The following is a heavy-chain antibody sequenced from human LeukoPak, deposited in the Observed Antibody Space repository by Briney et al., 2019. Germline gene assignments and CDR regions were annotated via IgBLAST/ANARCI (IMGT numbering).Heavy chain of an antibody. D-gene: IGHD3-22*01. Sequence: SETLSLTCAVYGGSFSGYYWSWIRQPPGKGLEWIGEINHSGSTNYNPSLKSRVTISVDTSKNQFSLKLSSVTAADTAVYYCARVRRSGNYDSSGLRPNYYYYMDVWGKGTTVTVS. CDR3: ARVRRSGNYDSSGLRPNYYYYMDV. CDR2: INHSGST. J-gene: IGHJ6*03. CDR1: GGSFSGYY. V-gene: IGHV4-34*01.